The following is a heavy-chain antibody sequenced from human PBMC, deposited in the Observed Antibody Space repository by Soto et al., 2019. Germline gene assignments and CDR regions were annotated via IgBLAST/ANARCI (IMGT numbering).Heavy chain of an antibody. CDR3: AAGPAVAGYYYYYGMDV. J-gene: IGHJ6*02. D-gene: IGHD6-19*01. V-gene: IGHV1-58*01. CDR2: IVVGSGNT. CDR1: GFTFTSSA. Sequence: SVKVSCKASGFTFTSSAVQWVRQARGQRLEWIGWIVVGSGNTNYAQKFQERVTITRDMSTSTAYMELSSLRSEDTAVYYCAAGPAVAGYYYYYGMDVWGQGTTVTVSS.